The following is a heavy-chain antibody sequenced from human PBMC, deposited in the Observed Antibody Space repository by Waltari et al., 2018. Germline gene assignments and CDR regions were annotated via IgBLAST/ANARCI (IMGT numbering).Heavy chain of an antibody. J-gene: IGHJ4*02. V-gene: IGHV4-61*09. CDR2: IYTSGST. CDR3: ARSPTGWGYFDH. D-gene: IGHD6-19*01. Sequence: QVQLQESGPGLVKPSQTLSLTCTVSGGSVSRGSDYWSWIRQPAGKGLEWVGHIYTSGSTTYYPSLKSRVTISRDTSKNQFYLELMSMTAADTAVYYCARSPTGWGYFDHWGQATLVTVSS. CDR1: GGSVSRGSDY.